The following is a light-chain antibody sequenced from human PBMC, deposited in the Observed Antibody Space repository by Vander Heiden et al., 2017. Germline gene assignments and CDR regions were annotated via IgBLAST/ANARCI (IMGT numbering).Light chain of an antibody. Sequence: QSVLTQAPSVSGPPGQTVTIPCPGDNSHIGSHSVTWYKVRPGMAPKLFIYNNGQRTSGVHDRFAGSKSGSSATLAINGLQSEDEADYYCATWDASLNGWVFGGGTKLTVL. J-gene: IGLJ3*02. CDR3: ATWDASLNGWV. CDR1: NSHIGSHS. V-gene: IGLV1-44*01. CDR2: NNG.